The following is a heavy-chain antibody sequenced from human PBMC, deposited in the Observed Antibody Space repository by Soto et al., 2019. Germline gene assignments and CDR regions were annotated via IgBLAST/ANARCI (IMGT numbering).Heavy chain of an antibody. Sequence: GGSMRLSWTASGFTFGDYSMSCFRPTPGKGLEWVGFIRSKAYGGTTEYAASVKGRFTISRDDSKSIAYLQMNSLKTEDTAVYYCTREQQYDFWSGSWFDPWGQGTLVTAPQ. J-gene: IGHJ5*02. CDR3: TREQQYDFWSGSWFDP. CDR1: GFTFGDYS. D-gene: IGHD3-3*01. V-gene: IGHV3-49*03. CDR2: IRSKAYGGTT.